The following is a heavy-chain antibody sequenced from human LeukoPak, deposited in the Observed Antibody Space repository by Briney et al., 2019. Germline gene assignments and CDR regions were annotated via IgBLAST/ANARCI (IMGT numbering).Heavy chain of an antibody. D-gene: IGHD3-3*01. V-gene: IGHV5-51*01. CDR2: IYPGDSDT. J-gene: IGHJ6*02. CDR1: GYSFTSYW. CDR3: ATRAPTYDFWSGYYMGV. Sequence: GESLKISCKGSGYSFTSYWIGWVRQMPGKGLEWMGIIYPGDSDTRYSPSFQGQVTISADKSISTAYLQWSSLKASDTAMYYCATRAPTYDFWSGYYMGVWGQRTTVTVSS.